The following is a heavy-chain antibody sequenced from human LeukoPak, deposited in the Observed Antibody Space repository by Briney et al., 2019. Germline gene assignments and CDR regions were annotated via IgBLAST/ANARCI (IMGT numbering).Heavy chain of an antibody. CDR1: AFTVSSNY. CDR2: NYSGGST. CDR3: AKGGYDYAEYVDY. V-gene: IGHV3-53*01. D-gene: IGHD3-16*01. Sequence: GGSLRLSCSASAFTVSSNYMSWVRQAPGKGLEWVSDNYSGGSTYYADSVRGRFTISRDKSKHTLFLNMNSVRAEDTAVYYCAKGGYDYAEYVDYWGQGTLVTVSS. J-gene: IGHJ4*02.